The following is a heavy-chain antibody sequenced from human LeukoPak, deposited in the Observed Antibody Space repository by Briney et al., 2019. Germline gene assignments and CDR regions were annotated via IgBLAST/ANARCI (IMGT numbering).Heavy chain of an antibody. J-gene: IGHJ5*02. D-gene: IGHD6-13*01. V-gene: IGHV4-34*01. CDR1: GGSFSGYY. CDR2: INHSGST. CDR3: ARGPKLGYNWFDP. Sequence: SETLSLTCAVYGGSFSGYYWSWIRQPPGKGLEWIGEINHSGSTNYNPSLKSRVTISVDTSKNQFSLKLSSVTAPDTAVYYCARGPKLGYNWFDPWGQGTLVTVSS.